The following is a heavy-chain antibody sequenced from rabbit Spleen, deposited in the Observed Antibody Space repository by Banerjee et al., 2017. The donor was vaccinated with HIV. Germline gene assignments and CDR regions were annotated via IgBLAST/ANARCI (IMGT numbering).Heavy chain of an antibody. J-gene: IGHJ4*01. CDR2: INIVTGKS. Sequence: EQLEESGGGLVQPEGSLTLTCKASGVSLHDKDVMCWVRQAPGKGLEWIACINIVTGKSVYARWAKGRFTMSRTSSTTVTLQMTSLTAADTATYFCARDWVAVIGWNFNLWGPGTLVTVS. D-gene: IGHD1-1*01. V-gene: IGHV1S45*01. CDR3: ARDWVAVIGWNFNL. CDR1: GVSLHDKDV.